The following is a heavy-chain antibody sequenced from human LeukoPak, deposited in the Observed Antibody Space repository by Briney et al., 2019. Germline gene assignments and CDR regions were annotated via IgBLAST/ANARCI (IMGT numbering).Heavy chain of an antibody. CDR2: ISSSSSYI. J-gene: IGHJ4*02. CDR3: ARDGAGTTTPDFDY. CDR1: GFTFSSYS. Sequence: GGSLRLSCAASGFTFSSYSMNWVRQAPGKGLEWVSSISSSSSYIYYADSVKGRFTISRDNAKNSLYLQMNSLRAEDTAVYYCARDGAGTTTPDFDYWGQGTLVTVSS. V-gene: IGHV3-21*01. D-gene: IGHD1-7*01.